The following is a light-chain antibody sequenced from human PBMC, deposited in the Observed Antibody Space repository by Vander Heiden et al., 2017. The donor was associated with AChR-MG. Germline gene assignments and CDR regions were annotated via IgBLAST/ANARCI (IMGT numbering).Light chain of an antibody. V-gene: IGKV3D-15*01. CDR2: GAS. Sequence: EIVMTQSPATLSLSPGDRAALPCRASHSVSSNLAWYQQKPGQAPRLLIYGASARATGIPARFSGSGSETEFTLSISSLQSEDFAVYFCQQYQSWPLTFGGGTKVEIK. J-gene: IGKJ4*01. CDR3: QQYQSWPLT. CDR1: HSVSSN.